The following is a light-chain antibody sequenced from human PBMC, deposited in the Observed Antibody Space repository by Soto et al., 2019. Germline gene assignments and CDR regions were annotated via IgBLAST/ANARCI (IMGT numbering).Light chain of an antibody. CDR2: EVS. Sequence: QSALTQPASVSGSPGQSITISCTGTTNDVGGYNYVSWYQQHPGKAPKLLIFEVSSRPSGVSNRCSGSKSGNTASLTISALQAADEADYFYNSYSSSTSLPYVFGTGTKVTVL. CDR3: NSYSSSTSLPYV. V-gene: IGLV2-14*01. CDR1: TNDVGGYNY. J-gene: IGLJ1*01.